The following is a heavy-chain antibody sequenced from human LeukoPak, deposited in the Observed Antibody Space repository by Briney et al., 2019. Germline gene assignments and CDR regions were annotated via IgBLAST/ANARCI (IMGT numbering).Heavy chain of an antibody. CDR3: ARGIVVVPAAIDLPYYFDY. V-gene: IGHV3-21*01. D-gene: IGHD2-2*01. CDR1: GFTFSSYS. CDR2: ISSSSSYI. J-gene: IGHJ4*02. Sequence: GGSLRLSCAASGFTFSSYSKNWVRQATGKGLEWVSSISSSSSYIYYADSVKGRFTISRDNAKNSLYLQMNSLRAEDTAVYYCARGIVVVPAAIDLPYYFDYWGQGTLVTISS.